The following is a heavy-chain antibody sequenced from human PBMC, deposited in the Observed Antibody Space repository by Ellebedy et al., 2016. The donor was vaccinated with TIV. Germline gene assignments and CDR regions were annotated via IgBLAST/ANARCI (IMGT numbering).Heavy chain of an antibody. V-gene: IGHV4-4*02. CDR2: IYHSGST. J-gene: IGHJ4*02. Sequence: SETLSLXCAVSGGSISSSNWWSWVRQPPGKGLEWIGEIYHSGSTNYNPSLKSRVTISVDKSKNQFSLKLSSVTAADTAVYYCAITGITGTTGEWGQGTLVTVSS. CDR3: AITGITGTTGE. CDR1: GGSISSSNW. D-gene: IGHD1-20*01.